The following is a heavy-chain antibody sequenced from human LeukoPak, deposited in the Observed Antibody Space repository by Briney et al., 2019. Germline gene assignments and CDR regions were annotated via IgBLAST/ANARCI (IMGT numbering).Heavy chain of an antibody. CDR2: IHHSGTT. Sequence: SETLSLTCTVSGGSISSSSYYWGWVRQPPGKGLEWIGDIHHSGTTDYNPSLKSRVTISVDTSKNQFSLKLSSVTAADTAVYHCARRGYYYDSRGYYYFDYWGQGTLVTVSS. J-gene: IGHJ4*02. CDR3: ARRGYYYDSRGYYYFDY. V-gene: IGHV4-61*05. D-gene: IGHD3-22*01. CDR1: GGSISSSSYY.